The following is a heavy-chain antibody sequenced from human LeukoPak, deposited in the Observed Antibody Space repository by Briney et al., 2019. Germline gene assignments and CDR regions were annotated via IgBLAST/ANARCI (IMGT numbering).Heavy chain of an antibody. CDR3: AKTTRASIRSAFDI. Sequence: TSETLSLTCTVSGGSITTSSYYWGWVRQPPGKGLEWIGCTSHSGTTFYSLSLRSRVSISVDTSNSQFSLKLSSMTATDTAVYYCAKTTRASIRSAFDIWGQGTLVTVSS. D-gene: IGHD1-7*01. CDR2: TSHSGTT. J-gene: IGHJ3*02. CDR1: GGSITTSSYY. V-gene: IGHV4-39*01.